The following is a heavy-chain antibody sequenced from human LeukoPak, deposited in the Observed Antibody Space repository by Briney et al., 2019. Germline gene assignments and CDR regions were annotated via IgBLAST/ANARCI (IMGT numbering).Heavy chain of an antibody. CDR3: VRGADTGYSSDS. V-gene: IGHV3-74*01. D-gene: IGHD3-9*01. J-gene: IGHJ4*02. CDR1: GFTFSRYW. Sequence: GGSLRLSCVASGFTFSRYWMHWVRQAPGKGLVWVSRINSDGRSTNYADSVKGRFSISRDNAENTLYLQMNSLRVEDTAVYYCVRGADTGYSSDSWGQGTLVPVSS. CDR2: INSDGRST.